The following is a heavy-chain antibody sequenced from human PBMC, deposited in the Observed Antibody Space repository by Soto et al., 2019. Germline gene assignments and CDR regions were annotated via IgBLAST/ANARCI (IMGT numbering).Heavy chain of an antibody. V-gene: IGHV3-66*01. CDR1: GFTVSSNY. CDR3: ASSPVTSDAFDI. CDR2: IYSGGST. D-gene: IGHD4-17*01. Sequence: GGSLRLSCAASGFTVSSNYMSWVRQAPGKGLEWVSVIYSGGSTYYADSVKGRFTISRDNSKNTLYLQMNSLRAEDTAVYYCASSPVTSDAFDIWGQGTMVTVSS. J-gene: IGHJ3*02.